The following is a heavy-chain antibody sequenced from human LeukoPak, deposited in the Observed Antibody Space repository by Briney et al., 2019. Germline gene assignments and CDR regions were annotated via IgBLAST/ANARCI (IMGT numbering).Heavy chain of an antibody. Sequence: SETLSLTCIVSGXSISSYYWSWIRQPPGKGLEWIGYIYYSGSTTYNPSLKSRVTISLQTSKKQFSLKLSSVTAEDTAVYYCARSIVVAGIVSDYYYYAMDVWGQGTTVTVSS. CDR2: IYYSGST. D-gene: IGHD6-19*01. CDR1: GXSISSYY. J-gene: IGHJ6*02. CDR3: ARSIVVAGIVSDYYYYAMDV. V-gene: IGHV4-59*08.